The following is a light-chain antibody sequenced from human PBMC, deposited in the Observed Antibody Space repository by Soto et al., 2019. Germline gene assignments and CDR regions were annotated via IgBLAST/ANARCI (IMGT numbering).Light chain of an antibody. J-gene: IGLJ1*01. Sequence: QSVLTQPPSASGSPGQSVTISCTGTKNDIGVYDFVSWYQHHPGKAPRLIIYEVVQRPSGVPDRFSGSKSGSTASLTVSGLQAADEADYFCKSYAGSNTYVFGSGTKVT. CDR3: KSYAGSNTYV. V-gene: IGLV2-8*01. CDR2: EVV. CDR1: KNDIGVYDF.